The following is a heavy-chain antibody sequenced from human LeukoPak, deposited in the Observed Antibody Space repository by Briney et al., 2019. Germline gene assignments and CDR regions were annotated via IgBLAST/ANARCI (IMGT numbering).Heavy chain of an antibody. Sequence: GGSLRLSCAASGFTFSSYGMHWVRQAPGKGLEWVGRIKSKTDGETTDYAAPVKGRFTISRDDSKNTLYLQMNSLKSEGTAVYYCTTDRYCSSTSCYMVEYFQHWGQGTLVTVSS. CDR2: IKSKTDGETT. J-gene: IGHJ1*01. CDR3: TTDRYCSSTSCYMVEYFQH. D-gene: IGHD2-2*02. V-gene: IGHV3-15*01. CDR1: GFTFSSYG.